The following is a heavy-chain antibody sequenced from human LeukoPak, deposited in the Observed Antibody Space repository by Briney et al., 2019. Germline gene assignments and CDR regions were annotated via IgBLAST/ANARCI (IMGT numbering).Heavy chain of an antibody. CDR1: GFTFGDYT. V-gene: IGHV3-30*02. D-gene: IGHD2-8*01. J-gene: IGHJ4*02. Sequence: RPGGSLRLSCTTSGFTFGDYTMSWFRQAPGKGLEWVAFIRYDGSNKYYADSVKGRFTISRDNSKNTLYLQMNSLRAEDTAVYYCAKDLNGIDYWGQGTLVTVSS. CDR3: AKDLNGIDY. CDR2: IRYDGSNK.